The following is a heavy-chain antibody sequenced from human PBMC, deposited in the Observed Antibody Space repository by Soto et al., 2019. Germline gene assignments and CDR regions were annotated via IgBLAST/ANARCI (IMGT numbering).Heavy chain of an antibody. CDR3: ARVGSSGYSAFDI. CDR2: IGTSGSTI. Sequence: GGSLRLSCAASGFTFSSYEMNWVRQAPGKWLEWVSYIGTSGSTIYYADSVKGRFTISRDNAKNSLYLQMNSLRAEDTAIYYCARVGSSGYSAFDIWGQGTMVTV. D-gene: IGHD3-22*01. V-gene: IGHV3-48*03. CDR1: GFTFSSYE. J-gene: IGHJ3*02.